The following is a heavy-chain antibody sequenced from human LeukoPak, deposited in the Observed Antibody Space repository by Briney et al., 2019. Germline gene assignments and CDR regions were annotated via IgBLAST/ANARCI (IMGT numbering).Heavy chain of an antibody. D-gene: IGHD2-15*01. Sequence: SQTVSLTCASSGDSVSNNNAAWNWIRQSPSRGLEWLGRTSYRSKWYNDYAVSVKSRITINPDTSKNQFSLQLSSVTPEDTAVYYCARNLGYCSGGSCFSAFDYWGQGTLVTVSS. CDR3: ARNLGYCSGGSCFSAFDY. CDR1: GDSVSNNNAA. J-gene: IGHJ4*02. V-gene: IGHV6-1*01. CDR2: TSYRSKWYN.